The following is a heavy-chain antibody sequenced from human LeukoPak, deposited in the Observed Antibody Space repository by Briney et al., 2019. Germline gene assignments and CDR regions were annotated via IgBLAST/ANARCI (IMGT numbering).Heavy chain of an antibody. V-gene: IGHV4-30-4*01. CDR3: ARAPHPLRGDYYCGMDV. Sequence: PSQTLSLTCTVSGGSISSGDYYWSWIRQPPGTGLEWIGYIYYSGSTYYNPSLKSRVTISVDTSKNQFSLKLSSVTAADTAVYYCARAPHPLRGDYYCGMDVWGQGTTVTVSS. CDR2: IYYSGST. D-gene: IGHD4-17*01. J-gene: IGHJ6*02. CDR1: GGSISSGDYY.